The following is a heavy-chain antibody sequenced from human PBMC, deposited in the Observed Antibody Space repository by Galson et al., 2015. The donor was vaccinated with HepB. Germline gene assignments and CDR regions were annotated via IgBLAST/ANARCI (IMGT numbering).Heavy chain of an antibody. CDR3: AVGGEVGAYNFDY. Sequence: SLRLSCAASGFTVSSNYMSWVRQAPGKGLEWVSVIYSGGSTYYADSVKGRFTISRDNSKNTLYLQMNSLRAEDTAVYYCAVGGEVGAYNFDYWGQGTLVTVSS. CDR1: GFTVSSNY. CDR2: IYSGGST. V-gene: IGHV3-53*01. J-gene: IGHJ4*02. D-gene: IGHD1-26*01.